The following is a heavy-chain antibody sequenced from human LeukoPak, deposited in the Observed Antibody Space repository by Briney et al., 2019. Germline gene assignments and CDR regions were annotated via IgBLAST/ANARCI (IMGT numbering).Heavy chain of an antibody. Sequence: GGSLILSCAASGYTFSDYYMSWIRQAPGKGLEWVSYISSSGSTIYYADAVKGRFTISRDNAKNSLYMQMNSLRAEDTAVYYCARELISYYYDSSGWGQGTMVTVSS. CDR2: ISSSGSTI. D-gene: IGHD3-22*01. V-gene: IGHV3-11*04. J-gene: IGHJ3*01. CDR3: ARELISYYYDSSG. CDR1: GYTFSDYY.